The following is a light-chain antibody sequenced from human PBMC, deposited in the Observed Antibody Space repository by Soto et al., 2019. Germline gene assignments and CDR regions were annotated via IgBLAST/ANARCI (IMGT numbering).Light chain of an antibody. Sequence: EIVLTQSPATLSLSPGERATLSCRASQSVSSYLAWYQQKPGQAPRLLIYDASNRATGIPARFSGSGSGTDSTITISSLEPEDFAVYYCQQRSNWPLFTFGPGTKVDIK. CDR1: QSVSSY. CDR3: QQRSNWPLFT. V-gene: IGKV3-11*01. J-gene: IGKJ3*01. CDR2: DAS.